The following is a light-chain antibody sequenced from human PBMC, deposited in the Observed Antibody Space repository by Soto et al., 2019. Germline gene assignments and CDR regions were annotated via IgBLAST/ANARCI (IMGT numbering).Light chain of an antibody. CDR3: QQYSSYWT. CDR2: DAS. CDR1: QSISSW. V-gene: IGKV1-5*01. Sequence: DIQMTQSPSTLSGSVGDRVTITCRASQSISSWLAWYQQKPGKAPKLLIYDASSLEGGVPSKFSGSGSGTEFTLTISNLQPDDFATYYCQQYSSYWTFGQGTKVYIK. J-gene: IGKJ1*01.